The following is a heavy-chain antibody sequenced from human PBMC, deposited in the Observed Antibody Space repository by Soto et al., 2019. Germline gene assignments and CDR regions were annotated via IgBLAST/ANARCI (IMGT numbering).Heavy chain of an antibody. Sequence: GGSLRLSCAASGFTFSSYAMSWVRQAPGKGLEWVSAISGSGGSTYYADSVKGRFTISRDNSKNTVYLQMDSLRAEDMAVYYCARRARPDFYYMDVWGKGTTVTVSS. J-gene: IGHJ6*03. V-gene: IGHV3-23*01. CDR1: GFTFSSYA. CDR3: ARRARPDFYYMDV. D-gene: IGHD6-6*01. CDR2: ISGSGGST.